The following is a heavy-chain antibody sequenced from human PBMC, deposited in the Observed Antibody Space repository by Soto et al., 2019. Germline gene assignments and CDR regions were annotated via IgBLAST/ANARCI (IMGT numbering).Heavy chain of an antibody. J-gene: IGHJ6*02. CDR1: GFTFSSYG. CDR3: ARGPMITFGGVDYYGMDV. Sequence: GGSLRLSCAASGFTFSSYGMHWVRQAPGKGLEWVAVIWYDGSNKYYADSVKGRFTISRDNSKNTLYLQMNSLRAEDTAVYYCARGPMITFGGVDYYGMDVWGQGTTVTVSS. D-gene: IGHD3-16*01. V-gene: IGHV3-33*01. CDR2: IWYDGSNK.